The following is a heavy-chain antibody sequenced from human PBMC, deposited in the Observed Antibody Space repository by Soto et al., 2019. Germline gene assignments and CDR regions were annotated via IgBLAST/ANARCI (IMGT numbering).Heavy chain of an antibody. J-gene: IGHJ4*02. V-gene: IGHV3-73*02. CDR1: GFTFSGSA. CDR2: IRSKANSYAT. D-gene: IGHD3-10*01. CDR3: TSTPYYYGSGSYDY. Sequence: EVQLVESGGGLVQPGGSLKLSCAASGFTFSGSAMHWVRQASGKGLEWVGRIRSKANSYATAYAASVKVRFTISRDDSKNTAYLQMNSLKTEDTAVYYCTSTPYYYGSGSYDYWGQGTLVTVSS.